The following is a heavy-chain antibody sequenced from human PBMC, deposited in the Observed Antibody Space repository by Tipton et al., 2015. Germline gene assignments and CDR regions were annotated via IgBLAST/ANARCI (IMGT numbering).Heavy chain of an antibody. Sequence: SLRLSCAASGFTFSSYSMNWVRQAPGKGLEWVSYISTSGHSTYYADSVKGRFTISRDNSKNTLDLQMHSLRAEDTAVYYCAKVVRSGIGSPLAFEIWGQGTMVTVSS. J-gene: IGHJ3*02. CDR2: ISTSGHST. D-gene: IGHD3-10*01. CDR1: GFTFSSYS. CDR3: AKVVRSGIGSPLAFEI. V-gene: IGHV3-23*01.